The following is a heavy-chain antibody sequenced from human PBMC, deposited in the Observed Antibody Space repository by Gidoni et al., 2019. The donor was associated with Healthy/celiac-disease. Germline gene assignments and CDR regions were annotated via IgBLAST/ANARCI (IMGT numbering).Heavy chain of an antibody. CDR2: IYYSGGT. CDR1: GGSISSYY. CDR3: ARAPPYYFYYGMDV. Sequence: QVQLQESGPGLVKPSETLSRTCTAPGGSISSYYWSWIRQPPGKGLEWIGYIYYSGGTNYNPSLKSRVTISVDTSKNQFSLKLSSVTAADTAVYYCARAPPYYFYYGMDVWGQGTTVTVSS. V-gene: IGHV4-59*01. J-gene: IGHJ6*02.